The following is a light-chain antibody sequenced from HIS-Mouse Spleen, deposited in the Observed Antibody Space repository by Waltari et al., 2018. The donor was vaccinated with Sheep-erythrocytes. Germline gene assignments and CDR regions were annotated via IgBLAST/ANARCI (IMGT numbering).Light chain of an antibody. Sequence: DIQMTQSPSTLSASVGDRVTITCRASQSISSGLAWYQQKPVKAPKLLIYKASSLESGVPPRFRGSGPGTEFTLTISSLQPDDFATYYCQQYNSDSPLTFGVGTKVEIK. CDR1: QSISSG. J-gene: IGKJ4*02. CDR2: KAS. V-gene: IGKV1-5*03. CDR3: QQYNSDSPLT.